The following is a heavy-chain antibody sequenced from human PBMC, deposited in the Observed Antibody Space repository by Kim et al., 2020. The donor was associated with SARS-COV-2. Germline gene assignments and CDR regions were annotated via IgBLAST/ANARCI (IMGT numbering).Heavy chain of an antibody. V-gene: IGHV4-34*01. J-gene: IGHJ4*02. CDR2: INHSGST. Sequence: SETLSLTCAVYGGSFSGYYWSWIRQPPGKGLEWIGEINHSGSTNYNPSLKSRVTISVDTSKNQFSLKLSSVTAADTAVYYCARGYYDFWSGYYSLAYFDYWGQGTLVTVSS. CDR3: ARGYYDFWSGYYSLAYFDY. D-gene: IGHD3-3*01. CDR1: GGSFSGYY.